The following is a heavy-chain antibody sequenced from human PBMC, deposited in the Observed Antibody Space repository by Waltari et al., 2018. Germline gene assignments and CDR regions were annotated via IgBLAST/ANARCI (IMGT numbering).Heavy chain of an antibody. CDR2: NNQRGSA. V-gene: IGHV4-34*01. J-gene: IGHJ4*02. D-gene: IGHD3-22*01. Sequence: QVQLQPWGAGLLKPSETLSLTCAVYGGSLSGYYWSWIRQPPGRGLEWGGENNQRGSANYNPSRKSRVTISVDTSKNQFSLKLTSVTAADTAVYYCASGVVGYYYDSSAPGFDYWGQGTLVTVSS. CDR3: ASGVVGYYYDSSAPGFDY. CDR1: GGSLSGYY.